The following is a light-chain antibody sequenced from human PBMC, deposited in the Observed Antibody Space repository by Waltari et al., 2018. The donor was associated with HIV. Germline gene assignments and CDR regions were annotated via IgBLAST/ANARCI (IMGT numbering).Light chain of an antibody. Sequence: QSALTQPASVSGSPGQSITLSCTGTSSDVGGYNYVSWYQQHPGKAPKLMIYEVSNRPSGVSNRFSGSKSDNTASLTISGLQAEDEADYYCSSYTSSSTLVFGGGTKLTVL. J-gene: IGLJ2*01. CDR3: SSYTSSSTLV. CDR1: SSDVGGYNY. CDR2: EVS. V-gene: IGLV2-14*01.